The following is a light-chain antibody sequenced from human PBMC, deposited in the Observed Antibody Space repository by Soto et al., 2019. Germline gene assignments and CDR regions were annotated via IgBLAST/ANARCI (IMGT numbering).Light chain of an antibody. Sequence: EIVLTQSPATLSMSPGERATLSCLASQTISSSLAWYQQKPGQAPRLLIYDASSRATGIPDRFSGSGSGTDFTLTISRLEPEDFAVYYCQQYGSSPITFGQGTRLEI. CDR2: DAS. J-gene: IGKJ5*01. CDR1: QTISSS. V-gene: IGKV3-20*01. CDR3: QQYGSSPIT.